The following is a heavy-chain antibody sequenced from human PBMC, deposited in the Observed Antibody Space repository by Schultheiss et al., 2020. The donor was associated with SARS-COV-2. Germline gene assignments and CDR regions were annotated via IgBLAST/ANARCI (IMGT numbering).Heavy chain of an antibody. D-gene: IGHD4-11*01. J-gene: IGHJ4*02. CDR1: GYSISSGYY. CDR3: ARRTTRSDY. Sequence: SETLSLTCTVSGYSISSGYYWGWIRQPAGKGLEWIGRIYTSGSTNYNPSLKSRVTMSVDTSKNQFSLKLSSVTAADTAVYYCARRTTRSDYWGQGTLVTVSS. V-gene: IGHV4-4*07. CDR2: IYTSGST.